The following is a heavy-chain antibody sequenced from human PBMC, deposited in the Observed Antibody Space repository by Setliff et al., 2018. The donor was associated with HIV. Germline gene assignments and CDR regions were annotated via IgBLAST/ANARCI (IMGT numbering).Heavy chain of an antibody. J-gene: IGHJ5*02. V-gene: IGHV4-39*01. CDR1: GDSITNDDYY. Sequence: KTSETLSLTCTVSGDSITNDDYYWGWIRQPPGKGLEWIAIIHYNGRTYYDPSLKSRVTIFVDTSKTQFYLKLRSVTASDTAVYYCARYTSKVDWFDPWCQGTLVTVSS. CDR3: ARYTSKVDWFDP. CDR2: IHYNGRT. D-gene: IGHD2-2*02.